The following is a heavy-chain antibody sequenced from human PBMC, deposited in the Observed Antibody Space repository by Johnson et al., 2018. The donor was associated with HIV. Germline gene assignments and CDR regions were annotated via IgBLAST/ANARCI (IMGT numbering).Heavy chain of an antibody. J-gene: IGHJ3*02. CDR2: ISFDGSNK. D-gene: IGHD7-27*01. CDR3: AKDRNWGASGAFDI. CDR1: GFTFSSYA. V-gene: IGHV3-30-3*01. Sequence: QVQLVESGGGVVQPGRSLRLSCAASGFTFSSYAMHWVRQAPGKGLEWMAVISFDGSNKYYADSVKGRFTISRDNSKNTLYLQMDSLRAEDTAVYYCAKDRNWGASGAFDIWGQGTMVTVSS.